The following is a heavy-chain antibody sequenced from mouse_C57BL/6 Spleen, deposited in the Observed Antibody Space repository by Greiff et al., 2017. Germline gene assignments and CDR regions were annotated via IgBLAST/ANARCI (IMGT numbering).Heavy chain of an antibody. CDR3: APIYYGYDGGFAY. Sequence: QVHVKLPGTELVKPGASVKLSCKASGYTFTSYWMHWVKQRPGQGLEWIGNINPSNGGTNYNEKFKSKATLTVDKSSSTAYMQLSSLTSEDSAVYYCAPIYYGYDGGFAYWGQGTLVTVSA. V-gene: IGHV1-53*01. J-gene: IGHJ3*01. D-gene: IGHD2-2*01. CDR2: INPSNGGT. CDR1: GYTFTSYW.